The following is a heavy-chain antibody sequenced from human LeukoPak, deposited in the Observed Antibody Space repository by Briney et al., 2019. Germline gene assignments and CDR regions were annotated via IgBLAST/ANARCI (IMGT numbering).Heavy chain of an antibody. CDR3: ARVPGYMTEDYFDY. D-gene: IGHD6-13*01. Sequence: PSETLSLTCTVSGGSISSSSYYWGWIRQPPGKGLEWIGSIYYSGSTYYNPSLKSRVTISVDTSKNQFSLRLSSVTAADTAVYYCARVPGYMTEDYFDYWGQGTLITVSS. V-gene: IGHV4-39*07. J-gene: IGHJ4*02. CDR1: GGSISSSSYY. CDR2: IYYSGST.